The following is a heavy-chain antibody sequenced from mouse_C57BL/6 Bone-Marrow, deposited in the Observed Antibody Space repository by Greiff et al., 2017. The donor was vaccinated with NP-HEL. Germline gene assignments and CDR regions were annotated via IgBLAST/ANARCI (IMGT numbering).Heavy chain of an antibody. Sequence: EVQLVESGGDLVKPGGSLKLSCAASGFTFTSYGMPWVRQTPDQGLEWVGSICSGGGYTYYTDNVKGRVTITRDNAKTTLYMKMSSLRSEDTAMYFCERHGSNWVNFDYWGQGTTLTVSS. V-gene: IGHV5-6*01. D-gene: IGHD4-1*01. CDR1: GFTFTSYG. CDR3: ERHGSNWVNFDY. J-gene: IGHJ2*01. CDR2: ICSGGGYT.